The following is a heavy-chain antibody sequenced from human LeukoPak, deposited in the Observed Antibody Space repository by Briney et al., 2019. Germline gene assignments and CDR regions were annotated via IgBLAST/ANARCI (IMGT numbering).Heavy chain of an antibody. CDR2: INPNSGGA. Sequence: ASVKVSCKASGYTFTGNYMHWVQQAPGQGLEWMGWINPNSGGANYAQKFQGRVTMTRDTSIGTAYMELNRLRSDDTAVYYCARGSYDSSDFEYFHHWGQGTLVTVSS. V-gene: IGHV1-2*02. CDR1: GYTFTGNY. J-gene: IGHJ1*01. D-gene: IGHD3-22*01. CDR3: ARGSYDSSDFEYFHH.